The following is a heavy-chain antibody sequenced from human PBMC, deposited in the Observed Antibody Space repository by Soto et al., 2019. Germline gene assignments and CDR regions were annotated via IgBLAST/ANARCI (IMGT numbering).Heavy chain of an antibody. CDR3: AGGPKVVVVAATGYYYYYGMDV. Sequence: QVQLVQSGAEVKKPGASVKVSCKTSGYDFFKYNMHWVRQAPGQGLEWMGGIIPIFGTTYYAQRFQDRVTITADESTSTAYMELSSLRSEDTAVYYCAGGPKVVVVAATGYYYYYGMDVWGQGTTVTVSS. CDR2: IIPIFGTT. V-gene: IGHV1-69*01. CDR1: GYDFFKYN. D-gene: IGHD2-15*01. J-gene: IGHJ6*02.